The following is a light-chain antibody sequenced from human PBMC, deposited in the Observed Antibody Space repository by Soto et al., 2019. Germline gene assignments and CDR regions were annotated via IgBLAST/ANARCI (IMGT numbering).Light chain of an antibody. CDR2: GAS. CDR3: QQYTDWPLT. J-gene: IGKJ4*01. V-gene: IGKV3-15*01. Sequence: EIVMTQSPATLSVSPGERATLSCRASQSVRSNLAWYQQKRGQAPRLLIYGASTRATGIPARFSGSGSGTEFTLTISSLQSEDFAVYYCQQYTDWPLTFGGGTKVDIK. CDR1: QSVRSN.